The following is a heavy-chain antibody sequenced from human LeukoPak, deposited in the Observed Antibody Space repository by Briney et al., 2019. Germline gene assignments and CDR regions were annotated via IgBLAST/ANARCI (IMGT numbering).Heavy chain of an antibody. CDR1: GGSICSYY. V-gene: IGHV4-59*01. CDR2: IYYSGST. D-gene: IGHD6-13*01. J-gene: IGHJ4*02. CDR3: ARGGSSLDY. Sequence: SETLSLTCTVSGGSICSYYWSWIRQPPGKGLEWIGYIYYSGSTNYNPSLKSRVTISVDTSKNQFSLKLSSVTAADTAVYYCARGGSSLDYWGQGTLVTVSS.